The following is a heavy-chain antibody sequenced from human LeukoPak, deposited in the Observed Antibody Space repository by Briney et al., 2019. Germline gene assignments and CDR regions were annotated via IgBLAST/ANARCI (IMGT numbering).Heavy chain of an antibody. CDR3: ARGVSSGLGGPFDY. CDR2: INPNSGGT. Sequence: GWINPNSGGTNYAQKFQGRVTMTRDTSISTAYMELSRLRSDDTAVYYCARGVSSGLGGPFDYWGQGTLVTVSS. D-gene: IGHD6-19*01. V-gene: IGHV1-2*02. J-gene: IGHJ4*02.